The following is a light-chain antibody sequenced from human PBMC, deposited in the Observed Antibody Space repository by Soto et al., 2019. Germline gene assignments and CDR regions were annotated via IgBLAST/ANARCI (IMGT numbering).Light chain of an antibody. CDR1: QGISNY. Sequence: DIQMTQSPSSLSASVGDRVTITCRASQGISNYLAWYQQKPGKVPKLLIYAASTLQSGVPSRFSGSGSGTDFTLTISSLPPDDVSTYYCQNYNSGPRTFGQGTKVEIK. J-gene: IGKJ1*01. CDR3: QNYNSGPRT. V-gene: IGKV1-27*01. CDR2: AAS.